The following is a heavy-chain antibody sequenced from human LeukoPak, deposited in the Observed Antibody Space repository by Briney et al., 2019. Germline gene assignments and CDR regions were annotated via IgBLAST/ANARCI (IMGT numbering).Heavy chain of an antibody. D-gene: IGHD2/OR15-2a*01. CDR1: GFIFSSYA. J-gene: IGHJ5*01. V-gene: IGHV3-23*01. Sequence: PGGSLRLYCAASGFIFSSYAMTWVRQAPGKGLEWVSSISHKGENTYYADSVKGRFTISRDNSRNTLYLQMNSLRAEDTAVYFCARGYQSTTHCHFDSWGRGIQVTVSS. CDR3: ARGYQSTTHCHFDS. CDR2: ISHKGENT.